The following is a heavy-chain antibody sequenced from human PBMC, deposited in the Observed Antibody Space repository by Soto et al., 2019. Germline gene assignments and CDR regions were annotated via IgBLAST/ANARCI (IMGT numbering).Heavy chain of an antibody. CDR1: GCTFTAYY. V-gene: IGHV1-2*02. J-gene: IGHJ4*01. CDR3: ARSIAARRTVDY. Sequence: ASVKVSCKASGCTFTAYYMHWVRQAPGQGLEWMGWVNPNSGGTNYAQKFQGRVTMTRDTSITTAYMELSRLRSDDTAVYYCARSIAARRTVDYWGQGTLVTVSS. CDR2: VNPNSGGT. D-gene: IGHD6-6*01.